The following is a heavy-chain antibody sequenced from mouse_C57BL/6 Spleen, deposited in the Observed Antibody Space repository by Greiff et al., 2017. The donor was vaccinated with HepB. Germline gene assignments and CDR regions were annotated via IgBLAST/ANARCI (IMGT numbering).Heavy chain of an antibody. Sequence: VQLQQSRAELGRPGASVKESCTASGFNSKDDYMHWVKQRPEQGLEWIGWIDPENGDTEYASKFQGKATITADTSSNTAYLQLSSLTSEDTAGYYCNTYGYSASSDYWTQVTTLIVSS. CDR1: GFNSKDDY. D-gene: IGHD2-2*01. V-gene: IGHV14-4*01. CDR2: IDPENGDT. CDR3: NTYGYSASSDY. J-gene: IGHJ2*01.